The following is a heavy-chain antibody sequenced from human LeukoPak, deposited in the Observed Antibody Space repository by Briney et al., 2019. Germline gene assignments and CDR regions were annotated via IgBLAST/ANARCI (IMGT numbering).Heavy chain of an antibody. CDR2: IIPIFGTA. J-gene: IGHJ4*02. D-gene: IGHD6-19*01. CDR1: GGTFSSYA. V-gene: IGHV1-69*13. Sequence: ASVKVFCKASGGTFSSYAISWVRQAPGQGLEWMGGIIPIFGTANYAQKFQGRVTITADESTSTAYMELSSLRSEDTAVYYCAREGGWTTGIFDYWGQGTLVTVSS. CDR3: AREGGWTTGIFDY.